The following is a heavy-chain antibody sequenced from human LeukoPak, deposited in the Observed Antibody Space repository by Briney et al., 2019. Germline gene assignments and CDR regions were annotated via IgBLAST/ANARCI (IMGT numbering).Heavy chain of an antibody. CDR1: GGSISSYY. J-gene: IGHJ4*02. Sequence: SETLSLTCTVSGGSISSYYWSWIRQPPGKGLEWIGYIYYSGSTNYNPSLKSRVTISVDTSKNQFSLKLSSVTAADTAVYYCARHSSTGSRYFDYWGRGTLVTVSS. CDR2: IYYSGST. D-gene: IGHD3-10*01. CDR3: ARHSSTGSRYFDY. V-gene: IGHV4-59*01.